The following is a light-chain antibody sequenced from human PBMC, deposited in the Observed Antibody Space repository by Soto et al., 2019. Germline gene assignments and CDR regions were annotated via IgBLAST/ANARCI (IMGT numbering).Light chain of an antibody. CDR2: GAS. CDR3: QQYYDWPPT. J-gene: IGKJ1*01. CDR1: QSISSS. V-gene: IGKV3-15*01. Sequence: EIVMTQSPATLSVSPGERATLSCRASQSISSSLAWYQQKPGQAPRLLIHGASTRATSNPGRFSGSGSGAKFTLTISSLQSEDFALYYCQQYYDWPPTFGQGTKVDIK.